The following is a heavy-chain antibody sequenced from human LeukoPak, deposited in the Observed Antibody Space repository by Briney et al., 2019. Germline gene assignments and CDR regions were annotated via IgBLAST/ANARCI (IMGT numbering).Heavy chain of an antibody. Sequence: GGSLRLSCAAPGFTFSSYSMNWVRQAPGKGLEWVSSISSSSSYIYYADSVKGRFTISRDNAKNSLYLQMNSLRAEDTAVYYCARDRSDRLAVAGTSAFDYWGQGTLVTVSS. CDR3: ARDRSDRLAVAGTSAFDY. J-gene: IGHJ4*02. CDR2: ISSSSSYI. CDR1: GFTFSSYS. D-gene: IGHD6-19*01. V-gene: IGHV3-21*01.